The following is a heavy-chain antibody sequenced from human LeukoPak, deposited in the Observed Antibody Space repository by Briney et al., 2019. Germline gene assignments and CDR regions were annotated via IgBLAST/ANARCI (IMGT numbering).Heavy chain of an antibody. D-gene: IGHD4-17*01. Sequence: RGSLRLSCAASGFTFSSYSMNWVRQAPGKGLEWVSSISSSSSYIYYADSVKGRFTISRDNAKNSLYLQMNSLRAEDTAVYYCARDLYGDYVGYWGQGTLVTVSS. J-gene: IGHJ4*02. CDR1: GFTFSSYS. CDR2: ISSSSSYI. CDR3: ARDLYGDYVGY. V-gene: IGHV3-21*01.